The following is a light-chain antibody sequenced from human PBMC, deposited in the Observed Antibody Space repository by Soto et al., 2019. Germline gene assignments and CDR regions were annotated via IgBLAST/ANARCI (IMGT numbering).Light chain of an antibody. Sequence: DIQMTQSPSTLSASVGDRVTITCRASQSISTWLAWYQQKPGKAPKLLIYKASTLQSGVPSRFSGSGSGTEFTLTIHRLQPYDSATYYCQQYNSYPYTFGQGTKLAIK. CDR1: QSISTW. CDR3: QQYNSYPYT. J-gene: IGKJ2*01. V-gene: IGKV1-5*03. CDR2: KAS.